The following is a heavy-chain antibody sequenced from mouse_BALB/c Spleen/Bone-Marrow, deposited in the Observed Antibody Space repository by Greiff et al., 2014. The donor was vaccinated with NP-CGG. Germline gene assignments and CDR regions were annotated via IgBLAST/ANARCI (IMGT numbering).Heavy chain of an antibody. CDR3: SRGVLAYFDY. V-gene: IGHV1S135*01. J-gene: IGHJ2*01. D-gene: IGHD2-14*01. Sequence: EVKLVESGPELVKPGASVKVSCKASGYAFTNYNMNWVKQSHGKSLEWIGYIDPYSGGTNYNQKFRGKGTLTVDKSSSTAYMHLNSLTSEDSAVYYCSRGVLAYFDYWGQGTTLTVSS. CDR2: IDPYSGGT. CDR1: GYAFTNYN.